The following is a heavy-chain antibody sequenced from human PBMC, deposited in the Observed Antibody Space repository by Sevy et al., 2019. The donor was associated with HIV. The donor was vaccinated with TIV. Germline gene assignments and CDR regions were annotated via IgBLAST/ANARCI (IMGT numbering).Heavy chain of an antibody. CDR2: ISSSSSYI. V-gene: IGHV3-21*01. CDR3: AREHSSGIYYFDY. Sequence: GGSLRLSCAASGFTFSSYSMNWDRQAPGKGLEWVSSISSSSSYIYYAYSVKGRFTISRDNAKNSLYLQMNSLRAEDTAVYYCAREHSSGIYYFDYWGQGTLVTVSS. D-gene: IGHD6-19*01. CDR1: GFTFSSYS. J-gene: IGHJ4*02.